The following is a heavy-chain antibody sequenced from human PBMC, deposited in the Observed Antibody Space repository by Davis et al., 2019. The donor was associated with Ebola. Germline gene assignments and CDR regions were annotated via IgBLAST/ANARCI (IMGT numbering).Heavy chain of an antibody. J-gene: IGHJ4*02. Sequence: MPGGSLRLSCTVSGASISSGSYYWGWIRQPPGKGLEWIGNVYNSGSTYYNPSLKSRATISVDTFKSQFSLKLNSVTAADTAVYYCARHFKAGHLEFDFWGQGTLVTVSS. V-gene: IGHV4-39*01. CDR2: VYNSGST. CDR3: ARHFKAGHLEFDF. CDR1: GASISSGSYY.